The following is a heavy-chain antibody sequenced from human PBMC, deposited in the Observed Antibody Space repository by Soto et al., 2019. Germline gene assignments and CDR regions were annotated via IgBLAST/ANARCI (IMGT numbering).Heavy chain of an antibody. CDR3: ARDPGIRDGYNGGDY. J-gene: IGHJ4*02. Sequence: PSETLSLTCAVYGGSFSGYYWSWIRQPPGKGLEWIGEINHSGSTNYNPSLKSRVTISVDTSKNQFSLKLSSVTAADTAVYYCARDPGIRDGYNGGDYWGQGTLVTVSS. CDR2: INHSGST. V-gene: IGHV4-34*01. CDR1: GGSFSGYY. D-gene: IGHD5-12*01.